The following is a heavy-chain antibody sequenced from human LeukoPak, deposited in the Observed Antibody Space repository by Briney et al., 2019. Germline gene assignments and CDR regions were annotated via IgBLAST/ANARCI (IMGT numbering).Heavy chain of an antibody. CDR3: ARDVTAAFDY. V-gene: IGHV4-39*07. CDR1: GGSISGSYY. D-gene: IGHD6-13*01. J-gene: IGHJ4*02. Sequence: SETLSLTCTVSGGSISGSYYWVWVRQPPGKGLEWIGSIYSGGRIYYNPSLKSRVTISVDTSKNQFSLKLSSVTAADTAVYYCARDVTAAFDYWGQGTLVTVSS. CDR2: IYSGGRI.